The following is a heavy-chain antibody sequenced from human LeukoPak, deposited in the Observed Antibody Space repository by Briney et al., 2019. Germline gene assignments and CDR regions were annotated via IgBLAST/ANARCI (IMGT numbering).Heavy chain of an antibody. Sequence: SETLSLTCTVSGFSISSGSYWGWIRQPPGKGLEWIGSIYDGGSTYYNPSLKSRVTISVDRSKNQFSLKLSSVTAADTAVYYCARVSPPYYDFWSGYYTGIIVAFDIWGQGTMVTVSS. CDR3: ARVSPPYYDFWSGYYTGIIVAFDI. D-gene: IGHD3-3*01. CDR2: IYDGGST. CDR1: GFSISSGSY. J-gene: IGHJ3*02. V-gene: IGHV4-38-2*02.